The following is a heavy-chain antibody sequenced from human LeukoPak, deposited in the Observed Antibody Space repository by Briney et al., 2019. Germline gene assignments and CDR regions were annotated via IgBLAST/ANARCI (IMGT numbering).Heavy chain of an antibody. Sequence: SETLSLTCAVYGGSFSGYYWSWIRQPPGKGLEWIGEINHSGSTNYNPSLKSRVTISIDTSKNQFSLKLSSVTAADTAVYYCARGSPLGQNWFDPWGQGTLVTVSS. V-gene: IGHV4-34*01. CDR2: INHSGST. J-gene: IGHJ5*02. CDR1: GGSFSGYY. D-gene: IGHD3-10*01. CDR3: ARGSPLGQNWFDP.